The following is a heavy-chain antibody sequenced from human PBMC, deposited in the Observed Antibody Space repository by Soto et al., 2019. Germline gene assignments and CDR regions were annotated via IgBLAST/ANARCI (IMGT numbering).Heavy chain of an antibody. CDR1: GFTFSSYS. J-gene: IGHJ4*02. V-gene: IGHV3-48*04. Sequence: GGSLRLSCAASGFTFSSYSMNWVRQPPGKGLEWISYISSSGSTIYYADSVKGRFTISRDNAKNSLYLQMNSLRAEDTAVYYCARGREIVVVAAINPTLIDYWGQGTLVTVSS. D-gene: IGHD2-21*02. CDR3: ARGREIVVVAAINPTLIDY. CDR2: ISSSGSTI.